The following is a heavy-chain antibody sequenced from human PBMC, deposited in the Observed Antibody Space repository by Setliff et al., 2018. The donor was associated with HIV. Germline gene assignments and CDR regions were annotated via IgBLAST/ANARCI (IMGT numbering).Heavy chain of an antibody. V-gene: IGHV4-38-2*01. CDR1: GYSIRSGYY. D-gene: IGHD6-13*01. CDR3: ARHESGRSSSWSNFDY. CDR2: IYHSGST. Sequence: LSLTCAVSGYSIRSGYYWGWIRQPPGKGLEWIGSIYHSGSTYYNPSLKSRVSISVDTSKNQFSLKLSSVTAADTAVYYCARHESGRSSSWSNFDYWGQGTQVTVSS. J-gene: IGHJ4*02.